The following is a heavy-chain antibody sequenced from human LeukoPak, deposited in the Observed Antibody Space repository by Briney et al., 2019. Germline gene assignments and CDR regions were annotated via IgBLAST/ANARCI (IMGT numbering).Heavy chain of an antibody. CDR2: IYYSGST. CDR1: GGSVSSGSYY. CDR3: ARDWQQLGVL. Sequence: SETLSLTCTVSGGSVSSGSYYWTWIRQPPGKGLEWIGYIYYSGSTNYNPSLKSRVTISVDTSKNQFSLKLSSVTAADTAVYYCARDWQQLGVLWGQGTLVTVSS. V-gene: IGHV4-61*01. J-gene: IGHJ4*02. D-gene: IGHD6-13*01.